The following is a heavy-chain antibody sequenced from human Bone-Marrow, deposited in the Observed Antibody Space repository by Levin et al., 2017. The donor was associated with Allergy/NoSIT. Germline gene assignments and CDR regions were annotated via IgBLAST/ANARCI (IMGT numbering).Heavy chain of an antibody. CDR2: IYPGDSDS. CDR3: ARVRAPYSGYDGFHH. V-gene: IGHV5-51*01. CDR1: GYSFTTYW. J-gene: IGHJ4*02. Sequence: GESLKISCKGSGYSFTTYWIAWVRQMPGKGLEWMGIIYPGDSDSRYSPSFQGQVTLSADKSISTAYLQWSSLKASDTAMYYCARVRAPYSGYDGFHHWGQGTLVTVSS. D-gene: IGHD5-12*01.